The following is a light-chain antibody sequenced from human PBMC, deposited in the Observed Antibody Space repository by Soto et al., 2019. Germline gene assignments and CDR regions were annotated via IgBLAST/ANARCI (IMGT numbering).Light chain of an antibody. V-gene: IGLV2-14*01. CDR3: SAYTSSLTLYV. Sequence: QSALTQPASVSGSPGQSITISCTGSNSDIGGYNYVSWYQQHSGKAPKLMIYEVSNRPSGVSNRFSGSKSGNTASLTISGLQAEDEADYYCSAYTSSLTLYVFGSGTKLTVL. CDR1: NSDIGGYNY. CDR2: EVS. J-gene: IGLJ1*01.